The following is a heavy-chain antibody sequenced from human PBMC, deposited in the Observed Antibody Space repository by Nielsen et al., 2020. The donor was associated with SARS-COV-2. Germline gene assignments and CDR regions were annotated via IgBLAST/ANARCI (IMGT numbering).Heavy chain of an antibody. CDR2: ISSSSSYI. D-gene: IGHD3-10*01. CDR3: AGVWSPPTIIGESSPFDY. V-gene: IGHV3-21*01. J-gene: IGHJ4*02. CDR1: GFTFNSYT. Sequence: GGSLRLSCAASGFTFNSYTMNWVRQAPGKGLEWVSSISSSSSYISYADSVKGRFTISRDNARNSVYLQMNSLRAEDTAVYYCAGVWSPPTIIGESSPFDYWGRGTLVTVSS.